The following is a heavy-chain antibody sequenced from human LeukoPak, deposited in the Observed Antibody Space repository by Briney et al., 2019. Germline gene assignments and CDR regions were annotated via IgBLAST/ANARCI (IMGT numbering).Heavy chain of an antibody. CDR2: ISSNGGST. Sequence: PGGSLRLSCAASGFTFSSYAVHWVRQAPGKGLEYVSAISSNGGSTYYANSVKGRFTISRDNSKNTLYLQMGSLRAEDMAVYYCARSRYYYYYYMDVWGKGTTVTVSS. CDR1: GFTFSSYA. CDR3: ARSRYYYYYYMDV. V-gene: IGHV3-64*01. J-gene: IGHJ6*03.